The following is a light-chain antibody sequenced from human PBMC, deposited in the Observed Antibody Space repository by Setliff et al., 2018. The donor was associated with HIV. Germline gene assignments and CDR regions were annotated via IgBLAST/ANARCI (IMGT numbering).Light chain of an antibody. CDR1: NIGRKS. Sequence: SYELTQPPSLSVAPGKTASITCGASNIGRKSVHWYQQRPGQAPVLVIYYDHDRPSGIPERFVGSNSGNTATLTINRVEAGDEADYYCQMWNSSSDDPGVFGTGTKVTVL. J-gene: IGLJ1*01. CDR3: QMWNSSSDDPGV. V-gene: IGLV3-21*04. CDR2: YDH.